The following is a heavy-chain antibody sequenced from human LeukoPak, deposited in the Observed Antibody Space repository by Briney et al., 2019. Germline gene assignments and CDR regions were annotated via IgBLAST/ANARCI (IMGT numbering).Heavy chain of an antibody. CDR3: ARDKGWPPESFDY. Sequence: GGSLRLSCAASGFTFSSYAMHWVRQAPGKGLEWVSVIYSGGSTYYADSVKGRFTISRDNSKNTLYLQMNSLRAEDTAVYYCARDKGWPPESFDYWGQGTLVTVSS. CDR1: GFTFSSYA. CDR2: IYSGGST. V-gene: IGHV3-53*01. J-gene: IGHJ4*02. D-gene: IGHD5-24*01.